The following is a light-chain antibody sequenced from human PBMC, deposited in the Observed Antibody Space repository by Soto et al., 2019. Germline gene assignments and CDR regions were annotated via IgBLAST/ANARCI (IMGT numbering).Light chain of an antibody. CDR2: GAS. CDR3: KQYGSSGT. CDR1: QSVSNN. V-gene: IGKV3-15*01. Sequence: IVMTHSPATLSVSPGETATLSGRASQSVSNNVAWYQQKPGQAPRLLILGASTRATGIPARFSGSGSGTEFTLSISSLQSEDFAVYYCKQYGSSGTFGQGTKVDIK. J-gene: IGKJ1*01.